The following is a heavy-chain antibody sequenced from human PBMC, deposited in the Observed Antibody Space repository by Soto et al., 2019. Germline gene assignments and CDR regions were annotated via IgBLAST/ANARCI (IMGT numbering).Heavy chain of an antibody. CDR3: TRDSWSNWELIPTQFDY. D-gene: IGHD1-1*01. CDR1: GFTFSSYA. J-gene: IGHJ4*02. V-gene: IGHV3-23*01. Sequence: GGSLRLSCAASGFTFSSYAMSWVRQAPGKGLEWVSAISGSGGSTYYADSVKGRFTISRDNSKNTLYLQMNSLRAEDTAVYYCTRDSWSNWELIPTQFDYWGQGTLVTVSS. CDR2: ISGSGGST.